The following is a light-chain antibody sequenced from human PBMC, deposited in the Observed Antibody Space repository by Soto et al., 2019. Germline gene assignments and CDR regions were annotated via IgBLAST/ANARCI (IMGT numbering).Light chain of an antibody. Sequence: DIQMPQSPSFVSASVGASVTITGRASQAVSPWLAWYQQKPGDAPKLLIYAASTLQSGVPSRFSGSGSGTDFTLTIRSLQPEDFATYYCQQANSFPRTFGGGTKVDIK. CDR3: QQANSFPRT. J-gene: IGKJ4*01. CDR2: AAS. CDR1: QAVSPW. V-gene: IGKV1-12*01.